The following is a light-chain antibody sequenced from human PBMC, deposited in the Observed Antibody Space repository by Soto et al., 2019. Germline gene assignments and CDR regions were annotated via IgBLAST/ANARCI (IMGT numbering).Light chain of an antibody. CDR1: HGLVHSSGNTY. CDR3: LQSTHFPCT. V-gene: IGKV2-24*01. Sequence: VLTQTALSSPVTLGQSASISCMSSHGLVHSSGNTYLSWLHQRPGQPPRLLFFKVSERFAGAPDRFSASGAGTHFTLTISSVEAGDVGVYYCLQSTHFPCTFGQGTKVEV. J-gene: IGKJ1*01. CDR2: KVS.